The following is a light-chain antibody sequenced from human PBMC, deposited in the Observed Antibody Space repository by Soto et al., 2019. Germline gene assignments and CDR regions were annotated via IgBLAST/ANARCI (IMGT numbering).Light chain of an antibody. CDR3: KQYYSTLT. Sequence: DIVMTQSQDSLAVSLCERATINCKSTQSVLYSSNNKNYLAWYQQKPGQPPKLLIYWASTRESGVHDRFSGSGSGTDFTLTISSLQAEDVAVYYCKQYYSTLTCGGGTKVDIK. CDR2: WAS. J-gene: IGKJ4*01. CDR1: QSVLYSSNNKNY. V-gene: IGKV4-1*01.